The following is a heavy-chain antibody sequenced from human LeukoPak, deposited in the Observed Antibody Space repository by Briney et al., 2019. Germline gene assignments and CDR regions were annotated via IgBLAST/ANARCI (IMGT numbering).Heavy chain of an antibody. CDR3: ARDFEGYYDSSGYYPLIGY. CDR2: INAGNGNT. Sequence: ASVKVSCKASGYTFTSYAMHWVRQAPGQRLEWMGWINAGNGNTKYSQKFQGRVTITRDTSASTAYMELSSLRSEDTAVYYCARDFEGYYDSSGYYPLIGYWGQGTLVTVSS. V-gene: IGHV1-3*01. D-gene: IGHD3-22*01. CDR1: GYTFTSYA. J-gene: IGHJ4*02.